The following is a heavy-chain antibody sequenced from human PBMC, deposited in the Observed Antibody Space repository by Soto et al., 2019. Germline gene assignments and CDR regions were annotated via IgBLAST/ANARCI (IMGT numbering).Heavy chain of an antibody. CDR2: INPSGGST. D-gene: IGHD2-2*01. V-gene: IGHV1-46*03. CDR3: ARSTHCSSTGCHRDLDY. J-gene: IGHJ4*02. CDR1: GYTFTSYY. Sequence: ASVKVSCKASGYTFTSYYMHWVRQAPGQGLEWMGIINPSGGSTSYAQKFQGRVTMTRDTSTSTVYMELSSLRSEDTAVYYCARSTHCSSTGCHRDLDYWGQGTLVTVSS.